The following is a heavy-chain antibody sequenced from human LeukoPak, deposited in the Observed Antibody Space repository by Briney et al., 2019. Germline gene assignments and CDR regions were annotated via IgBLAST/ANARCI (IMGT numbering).Heavy chain of an antibody. J-gene: IGHJ4*02. D-gene: IGHD2-21*01. CDR3: ALVMAIKDDNC. V-gene: IGHV3-74*01. CDR2: IKSDGSST. CDR1: GFAFSSYW. Sequence: GGSLRLSCAASGFAFSSYWMHWVRQAPGKGLVWVSNIKSDGSSTNYADSVKGRFTISRDNAKNTLYLQMNSLRAEDTGVYYCALVMAIKDDNCWGRGTLVTVSS.